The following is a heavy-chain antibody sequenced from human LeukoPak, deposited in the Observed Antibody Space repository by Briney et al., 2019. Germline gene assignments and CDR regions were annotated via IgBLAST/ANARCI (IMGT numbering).Heavy chain of an antibody. V-gene: IGHV3-11*04. CDR2: ISSSGSTI. CDR1: GFTFSDYY. J-gene: IGHJ3*02. D-gene: IGHD3-22*01. CDR3: ARDPGGSYYDRTAQDAFDI. Sequence: PGGSLRLSCAASGFTFSDYYMSWIRQAPGKGLEWVSYISSSGSTIYYADSVKGRFTISRDNAKNSLYLQMNSLRAEDTAVYYCARDPGGSYYDRTAQDAFDIWGQGTMVTVSS.